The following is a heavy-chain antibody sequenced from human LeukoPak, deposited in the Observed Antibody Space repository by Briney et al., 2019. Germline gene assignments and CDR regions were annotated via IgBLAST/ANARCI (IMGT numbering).Heavy chain of an antibody. CDR2: INPSGGST. CDR3: ARVWPPTGRDGYTADY. V-gene: IGHV1-46*01. D-gene: IGHD5-24*01. CDR1: GYTFTSYY. Sequence: GASVKVSCKASGYTFTSYYMHWVRQAPGQGLEWMGIINPSGGSTSYAQKFQGRVTMTRDTSTSTVYMELSSLRSEDTAVYYCARVWPPTGRDGYTADYWGQGTLVTVSS. J-gene: IGHJ4*02.